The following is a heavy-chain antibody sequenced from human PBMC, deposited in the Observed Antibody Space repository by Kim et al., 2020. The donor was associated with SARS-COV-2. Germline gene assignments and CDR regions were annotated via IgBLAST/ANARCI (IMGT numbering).Heavy chain of an antibody. D-gene: IGHD3-10*01. V-gene: IGHV3-23*01. Sequence: VDSVRGRFTISRDNSKNTLYLQMDSLRVEDTAVYYCAKDLLYVPGRGYFDSWGQGVLVTVSS. J-gene: IGHJ4*02. CDR3: AKDLLYVPGRGYFDS.